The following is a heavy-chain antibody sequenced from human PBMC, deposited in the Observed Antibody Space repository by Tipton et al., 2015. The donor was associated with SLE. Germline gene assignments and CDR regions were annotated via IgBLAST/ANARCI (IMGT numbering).Heavy chain of an antibody. CDR2: ISYDGSNK. CDR3: ARDDGTTIAAAVNEYFQH. CDR1: GFTFSSYA. J-gene: IGHJ1*01. V-gene: IGHV3-30-3*01. Sequence: LSLTCAASGFTFSSYAMHWVRQAPGKGLEWVAVISYDGSNKYYADSVKGRFTISRDNSKNTLYLQMNSLRAEDTAVYYCARDDGTTIAAAVNEYFQHWGQGTLVTVSS. D-gene: IGHD6-13*01.